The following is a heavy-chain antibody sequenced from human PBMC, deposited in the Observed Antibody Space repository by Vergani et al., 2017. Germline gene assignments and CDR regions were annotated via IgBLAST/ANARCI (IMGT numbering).Heavy chain of an antibody. V-gene: IGHV4-61*02. CDR3: ARALIVVVPAAIAQDWFDP. CDR2: IYTSGST. D-gene: IGHD2-2*02. Sequence: QVQLQESGPGLVKPSQTLSLTCTVSGGSLSSGSYYWSWIRQPAGKGLEWIGRIYTSGSTNYNPSLKSRVTISVDTSKNQFSLKLSSVTAADTAVYYCARALIVVVPAAIAQDWFDPWGQGTLVTVSS. CDR1: GGSLSSGSYY. J-gene: IGHJ5*02.